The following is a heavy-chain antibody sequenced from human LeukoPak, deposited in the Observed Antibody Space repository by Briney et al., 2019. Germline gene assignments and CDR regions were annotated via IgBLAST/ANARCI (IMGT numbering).Heavy chain of an antibody. D-gene: IGHD2-15*01. CDR3: APYCSGGSCYGVDY. Sequence: PGGSLRLSCAASGFTFSGYAMSWVRQAPGKGLEWVSAISGSGGSTYYADSVKGRFTISRGNSKNTLYLQMNSLRAEDTAVYYCAPYCSGGSCYGVDYWGQGTLVTVSS. V-gene: IGHV3-23*01. CDR1: GFTFSGYA. J-gene: IGHJ4*02. CDR2: ISGSGGST.